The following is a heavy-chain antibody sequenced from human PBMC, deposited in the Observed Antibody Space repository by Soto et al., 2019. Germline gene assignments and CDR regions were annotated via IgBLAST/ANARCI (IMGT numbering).Heavy chain of an antibody. CDR2: ISYDGDNE. V-gene: IGHV3-30*03. CDR1: GFTFSNYA. J-gene: IGHJ3*02. Sequence: QVQVVESGGGVVQPGRSLRLSCAASGFTFSNYAMHWVRQVPGKGLEWVAVISYDGDNEYYADSVKGRFTISRDNSKNTLYLQMNSLRAEDTAVYYCASPFDAFDIWGQGTMVTVSS. CDR3: ASPFDAFDI.